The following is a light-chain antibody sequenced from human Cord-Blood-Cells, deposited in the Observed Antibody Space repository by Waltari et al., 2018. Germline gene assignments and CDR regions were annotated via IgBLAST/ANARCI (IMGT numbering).Light chain of an antibody. V-gene: IGLV2-23*01. Sequence: QSALTQPASVSGSPGQSITISCTGTSSDVVSYKLVSWYQQHPGKAPKLMIYEGSKRPSVVSNRCSVSKSGNTSSLTFSGLQTEDEAEYDCFSYAGSSTWVFGGGTKLTVL. CDR3: FSYAGSSTWV. CDR1: SSDVVSYKL. CDR2: EGS. J-gene: IGLJ3*02.